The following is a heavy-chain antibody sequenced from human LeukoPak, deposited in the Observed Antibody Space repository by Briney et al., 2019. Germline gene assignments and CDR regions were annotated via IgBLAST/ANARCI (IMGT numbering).Heavy chain of an antibody. CDR3: AKGNPSNYDFWSGHQNWFDP. CDR1: GFTFSSYA. V-gene: IGHV3-23*01. Sequence: GGSLRLSCAASGFTFSSYAMSWVRQAPGKGLEWVSAISGSGGSTYYADSVKGRFTISRDNSKNTLYLQMNSLRAEDTAVYYCAKGNPSNYDFWSGHQNWFDPWGQGTLVTVSS. CDR2: ISGSGGST. J-gene: IGHJ5*02. D-gene: IGHD3-3*01.